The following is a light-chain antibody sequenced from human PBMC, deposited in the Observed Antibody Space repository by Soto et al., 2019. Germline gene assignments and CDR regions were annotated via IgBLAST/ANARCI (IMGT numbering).Light chain of an antibody. V-gene: IGKV2-30*01. CDR3: CQGTSWPELT. CDR2: RVS. J-gene: IGKJ4*01. Sequence: DVVLTQSPLSLSVTLGQSASLSCRSSQSLIYRDGKTYLNWFHQRPGHSPRRLIYRVSNRGSGVPASRCSSGAGGDFILPISRVEADDVGVYYCCQGTSWPELTFGGGTKVEIK. CDR1: QSLIYRDGKTY.